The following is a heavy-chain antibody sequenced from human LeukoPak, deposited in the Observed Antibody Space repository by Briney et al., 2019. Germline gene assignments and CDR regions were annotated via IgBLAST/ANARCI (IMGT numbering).Heavy chain of an antibody. CDR3: AKGPYSGFS. D-gene: IGHD1-26*01. Sequence: GGSLRLSCAASGFRFNSYGMTWVRLAPGKGLEWVSAISGSGGNTYYADSVKGRFTISRDNSKNTLYLQMNSLRAEDTAVYYCAKGPYSGFSWGQGTLVTVSS. V-gene: IGHV3-23*01. CDR1: GFRFNSYG. J-gene: IGHJ5*02. CDR2: ISGSGGNT.